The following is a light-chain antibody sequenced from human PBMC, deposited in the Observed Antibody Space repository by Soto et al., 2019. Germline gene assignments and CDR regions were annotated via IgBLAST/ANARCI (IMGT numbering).Light chain of an antibody. V-gene: IGKV3D-20*02. CDR3: QQRSNWQVT. CDR2: GIS. J-gene: IGKJ5*01. Sequence: EIVLTQSPGTLSLSPGERATLSCRASQTVTSTHLAWYQQKPGQAPRLLIYGISSRATGVPARFSGSGSGTDFTLTISSLEPEDFAVYYCQQRSNWQVTFGQGTRLEIK. CDR1: QTVTSTH.